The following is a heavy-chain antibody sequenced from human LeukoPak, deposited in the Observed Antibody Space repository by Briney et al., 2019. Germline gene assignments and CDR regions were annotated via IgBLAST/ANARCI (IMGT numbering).Heavy chain of an antibody. Sequence: PSETLSLTCTVSGGSISSNNYYWGWIRQPPGKGLEWIGSIYYSGSTYNNPSLKSRVTISIDTTKNQFSLKLTSVTAADTAVYYCARHKYSQLLYWFDPWGQGTLVTVSS. CDR3: ARHKYSQLLYWFDP. J-gene: IGHJ5*02. V-gene: IGHV4-39*01. CDR2: IYYSGST. CDR1: GGSISSNNYY. D-gene: IGHD3-22*01.